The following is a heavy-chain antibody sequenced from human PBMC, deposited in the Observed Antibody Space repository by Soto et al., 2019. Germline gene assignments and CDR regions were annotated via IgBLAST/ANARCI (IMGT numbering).Heavy chain of an antibody. CDR2: INHSGST. V-gene: IGHV4-34*01. D-gene: IGHD2-15*01. J-gene: IGHJ4*02. Sequence: SETLSLTCAVYGGSFSGYYWSWIRQPPGKGLEWIGEINHSGSTNYNPSLKMRVTISVDTSKNQFSLKLSSVTAADTAVYYCAITLRVAATRKPYFYAYWSQGTLVTVSS. CDR1: GGSFSGYY. CDR3: AITLRVAATRKPYFYAY.